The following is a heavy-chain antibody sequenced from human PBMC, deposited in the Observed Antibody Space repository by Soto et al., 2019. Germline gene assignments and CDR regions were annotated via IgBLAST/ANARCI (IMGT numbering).Heavy chain of an antibody. V-gene: IGHV3-30*18. D-gene: IGHD3-16*01. CDR1: GFTFSSYG. CDR2: ISDDGSHR. J-gene: IGHJ4*02. Sequence: QVQLVESGGGVVQPGRSRRLSCAASGFTFSSYGMHWVRQTPGKGLEWVAVISDDGSHRYYADSVEGRFTISRDNSKNTLYLQMNSLRAEYTAVYYCAKGENYAELDYWGQGTLVTLSS. CDR3: AKGENYAELDY.